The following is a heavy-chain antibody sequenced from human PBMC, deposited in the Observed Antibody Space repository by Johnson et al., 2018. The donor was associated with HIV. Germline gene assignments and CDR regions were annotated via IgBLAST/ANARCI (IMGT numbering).Heavy chain of an antibody. J-gene: IGHJ3*02. V-gene: IGHV3-30-3*01. CDR2: ISYDGSNK. CDR3: AREMATIRGYAFDI. D-gene: IGHD5-24*01. Sequence: QVQLVESGGGVVQPGRSLRLSCAASGFTFSSYAMHWVRQAPGKGLEWVAVISYDGSNKYYADSVKGRFTSSRDNSKNTLYLQMNSLRAEDTAVYYCAREMATIRGYAFDIWGQGTMVTVSS. CDR1: GFTFSSYA.